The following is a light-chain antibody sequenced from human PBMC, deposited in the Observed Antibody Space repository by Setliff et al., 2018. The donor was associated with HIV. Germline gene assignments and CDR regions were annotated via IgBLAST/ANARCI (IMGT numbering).Light chain of an antibody. Sequence: ALTQPPSVSGAPGQRVTISCTGSSSNIGAGYDVHWYQQLLGTAPKLLIYVNSNRPSGVPDRFSGSKSGTSASLAITGLQAEDEADYYCQSYDSSLNSYVFGTGTKVTVL. V-gene: IGLV1-40*01. J-gene: IGLJ1*01. CDR2: VNS. CDR3: QSYDSSLNSYV. CDR1: SSNIGAGYD.